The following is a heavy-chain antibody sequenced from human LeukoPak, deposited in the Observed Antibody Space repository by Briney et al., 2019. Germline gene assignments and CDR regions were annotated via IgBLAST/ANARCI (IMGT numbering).Heavy chain of an antibody. J-gene: IGHJ5*02. Sequence: SETLSLTCTVSGDSVSSGNYYWSWIRQPAGKGLEWIGRMHSSGSTKYNSSLKSRVTISVDTSKNQLSLKLSSVTAADTAVYYCARGSIAAAGRRWFDPWGQGTLVTVSS. CDR3: ARGSIAAAGRRWFDP. CDR2: MHSSGST. V-gene: IGHV4-61*02. CDR1: GDSVSSGNYY. D-gene: IGHD6-13*01.